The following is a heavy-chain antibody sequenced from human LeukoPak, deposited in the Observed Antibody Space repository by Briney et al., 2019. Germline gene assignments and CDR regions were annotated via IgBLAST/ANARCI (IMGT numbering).Heavy chain of an antibody. V-gene: IGHV4-4*07. CDR3: ARDFFAGTIYYYYYYMDV. CDR1: GGSISSYY. CDR2: IYTSGST. J-gene: IGHJ6*03. Sequence: SETLSLTCTVSGGSISSYYWSWLRQPAGKGLEWIGRIYTSGSTNYNPPLTSRVTMSVDTSKNQFSLKLSSVTAADTAVYYCARDFFAGTIYYYYYYMDVWGKGTTVTVSS. D-gene: IGHD1-7*01.